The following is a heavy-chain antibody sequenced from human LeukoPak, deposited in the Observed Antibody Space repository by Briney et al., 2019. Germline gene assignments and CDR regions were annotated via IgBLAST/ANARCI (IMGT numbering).Heavy chain of an antibody. D-gene: IGHD5-24*01. Sequence: GGSLRLSCAASGFTFSDYSMNWVRHAPGKGLEWISYIGIDSGNTNYADSVKGRFTISGDKAKNSLYLQMNSLRVEDTAVYYCARDYKYAFDNWGQGTLVTVSS. CDR2: IGIDSGNT. CDR3: ARDYKYAFDN. V-gene: IGHV3-48*01. J-gene: IGHJ4*02. CDR1: GFTFSDYS.